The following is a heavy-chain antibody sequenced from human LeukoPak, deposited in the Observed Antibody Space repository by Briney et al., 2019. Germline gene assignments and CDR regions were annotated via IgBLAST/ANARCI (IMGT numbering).Heavy chain of an antibody. V-gene: IGHV4-39*01. Sequence: GSLRLSCAASGFTFSSYWMSWVRQPPGKGLEWIGSIYYSGSTYYNPSLKSRVTISVDTSKNQFSLKLSSVTAADTAVYYCASTTSFSSSFDYWGQGTLVTVSS. J-gene: IGHJ4*02. CDR3: ASTTSFSSSFDY. CDR2: IYYSGST. CDR1: GFTFSSYW. D-gene: IGHD6-13*01.